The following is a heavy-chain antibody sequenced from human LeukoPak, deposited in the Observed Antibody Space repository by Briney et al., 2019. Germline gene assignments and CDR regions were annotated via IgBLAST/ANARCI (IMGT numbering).Heavy chain of an antibody. CDR2: IWYDGSNK. V-gene: IGHV3-33*01. CDR3: ARGYYRVDY. Sequence: GGSLRHSCAASGFTFSSYGMHWVRQAPGKGLEWVAVIWYDGSNKYYADSVKGRFTISRDNAKNSLYLQMNSLRAEDTAVYYCARGYYRVDYWGQGTLVTVSS. J-gene: IGHJ4*02. D-gene: IGHD2-15*01. CDR1: GFTFSSYG.